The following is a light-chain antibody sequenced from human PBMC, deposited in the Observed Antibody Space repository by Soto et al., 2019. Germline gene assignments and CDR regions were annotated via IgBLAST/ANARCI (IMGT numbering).Light chain of an antibody. Sequence: KRSPSSLTLSPVGSATLPYRARQGVSNYLAGYQRKPGQAPRLLHYDASTRATGIPARFSASGSVTEWTPTTCRLLSEAFAFYSCHQSNKWALTCGGGTKVDI. CDR2: DAS. V-gene: IGKV3D-15*01. J-gene: IGKJ4*01. CDR1: QGVSNY. CDR3: HQSNKWALT.